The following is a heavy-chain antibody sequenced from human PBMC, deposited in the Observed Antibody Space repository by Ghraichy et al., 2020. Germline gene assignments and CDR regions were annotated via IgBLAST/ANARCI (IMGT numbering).Heavy chain of an antibody. CDR2: IYHSGST. CDR1: GGSISSGGYS. J-gene: IGHJ4*02. CDR3: ARDRDDSSGYYHDY. D-gene: IGHD3-22*01. V-gene: IGHV4-30-2*01. Sequence: SETLSLTCAVSGGSISSGGYSWSWIRQPPGKGLEWIGYIYHSGSTYYNPSLKSRVTISVDRSKNQFSLKLSSVTAADTAVYYCARDRDDSSGYYHDYWGQGTLVTVSS.